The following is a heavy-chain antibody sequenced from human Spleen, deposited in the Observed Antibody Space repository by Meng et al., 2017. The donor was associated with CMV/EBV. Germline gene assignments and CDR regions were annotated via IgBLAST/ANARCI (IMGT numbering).Heavy chain of an antibody. Sequence: AASGVIFSDYWMQWVRRAPGKGLVWVSRIYNDGSSTSYADSVKGRFTISRDNAKNTLYLQMNSLRAEDTAMYYCARAGMGVTKFGHWGQGTLVTVSS. CDR1: GVIFSDYW. D-gene: IGHD1-26*01. CDR3: ARAGMGVTKFGH. CDR2: IYNDGSST. V-gene: IGHV3-74*01. J-gene: IGHJ4*02.